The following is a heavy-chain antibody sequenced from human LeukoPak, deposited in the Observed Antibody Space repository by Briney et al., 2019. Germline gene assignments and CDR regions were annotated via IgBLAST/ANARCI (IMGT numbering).Heavy chain of an antibody. V-gene: IGHV3-30*18. CDR1: GFTFSSYG. CDR2: ISYDGSNK. J-gene: IGHJ4*02. D-gene: IGHD5-12*01. CDR3: AKEKRYSGYTPAFDF. Sequence: PGGSLRLSCAACGFTFSSYGMHWVRQAPGKGLEWVAVISYDGSNKHYADSVKGRFTISRDNSKNTLYLQMNSLRAEDTAVYYCAKEKRYSGYTPAFDFWGQGTLVTVSS.